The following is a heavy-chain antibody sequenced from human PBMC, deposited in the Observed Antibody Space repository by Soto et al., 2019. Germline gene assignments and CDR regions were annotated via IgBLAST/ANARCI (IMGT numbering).Heavy chain of an antibody. CDR1: GGSISSSSYY. CDR2: IYYSGST. D-gene: IGHD3-3*01. CDR3: ARSTLYYDFWSGPKPTNWFDP. V-gene: IGHV4-39*01. J-gene: IGHJ5*02. Sequence: KPSETLSLTCTVSGGSISSSSYYWGWIRQPPGKGLEWIGSIYYSGSTYYNPSLKSRVTISVDTSKNQFSLKLSSVTAADTAVYYCARSTLYYDFWSGPKPTNWFDPWGQGTLVTVSS.